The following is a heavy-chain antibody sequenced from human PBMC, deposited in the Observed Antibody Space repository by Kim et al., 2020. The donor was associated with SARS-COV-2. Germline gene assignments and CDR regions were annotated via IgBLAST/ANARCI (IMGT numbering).Heavy chain of an antibody. Sequence: GGSLRLSCAASGFTFSRYDIHWVRQAPGKGLEWVAVIWYDGRNKYYGDSVKGRFTISRDNSKNTLYLQMNSLRAEDTAVYYCARDSGYSYFDYWGQGILVTVSS. CDR2: IWYDGRNK. CDR1: GFTFSRYD. J-gene: IGHJ4*02. CDR3: ARDSGYSYFDY. V-gene: IGHV3-33*01. D-gene: IGHD3-22*01.